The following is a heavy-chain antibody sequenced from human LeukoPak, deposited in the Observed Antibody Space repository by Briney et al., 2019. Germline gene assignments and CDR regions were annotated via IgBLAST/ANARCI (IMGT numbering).Heavy chain of an antibody. Sequence: PSETLSLTCTVSGGSLSSGSYYWSWLRQPAGKGLEWIGRIYPSGSTNYNPSLKSRVTISVDTSKNQFSLKLSSVTAADTAVYYCARDLAIRYDCCSDAFDIWGQGTMVTVSS. V-gene: IGHV4-61*02. CDR3: ARDLAIRYDCCSDAFDI. D-gene: IGHD3/OR15-3a*01. CDR2: IYPSGST. J-gene: IGHJ3*02. CDR1: GGSLSSGSYY.